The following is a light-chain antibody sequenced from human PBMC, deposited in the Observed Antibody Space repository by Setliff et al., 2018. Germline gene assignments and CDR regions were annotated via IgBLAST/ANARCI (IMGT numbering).Light chain of an antibody. CDR2: DTS. Sequence: QAVVTQEPSLTVSPGGTVTLTCGSSSGAVTNGHYPYWFQQRPGQAPTTLIYDTSNKYSWTPARFSGSLLGGKAALTLSGAQPEDEADYFCFLSYYGTVVFGGGTKVTV. V-gene: IGLV7-46*01. CDR1: SGAVTNGHY. J-gene: IGLJ2*01. CDR3: FLSYYGTVV.